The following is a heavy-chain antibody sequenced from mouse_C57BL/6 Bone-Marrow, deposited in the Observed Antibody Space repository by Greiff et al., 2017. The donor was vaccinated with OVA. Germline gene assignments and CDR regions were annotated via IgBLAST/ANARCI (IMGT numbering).Heavy chain of an antibody. CDR1: GYTFTDYY. J-gene: IGHJ2*01. CDR3: AREYLDY. Sequence: EVQLQESGPVLVKPGASVTMSCKASGYTFTDYYMNWVQQSHGKSLEWIGVINPYNGGTSYNQKFKGKATLTVDKSSSTAYMELNSLTSEDSAVYYCAREYLDYWGQGTTLTVSS. CDR2: INPYNGGT. D-gene: IGHD2-10*02. V-gene: IGHV1-19*01.